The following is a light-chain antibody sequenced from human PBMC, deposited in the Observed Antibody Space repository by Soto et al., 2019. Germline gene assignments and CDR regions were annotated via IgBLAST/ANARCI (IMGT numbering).Light chain of an antibody. CDR2: TNS. J-gene: IGLJ3*02. Sequence: QSVLTQPPSASGTPGQRVTISCSGSSSNIGTNTVDWYQQIPGTAPKLLIYTNSQRPSGVPDRFRGSKSGTSASLAISGLQSEDEADYYCATTDDSLNGVVFGGGTKLTVL. CDR3: ATTDDSLNGVV. V-gene: IGLV1-44*01. CDR1: SSNIGTNT.